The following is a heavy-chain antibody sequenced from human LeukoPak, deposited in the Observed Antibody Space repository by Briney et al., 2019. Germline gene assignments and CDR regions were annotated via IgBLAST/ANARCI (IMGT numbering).Heavy chain of an antibody. Sequence: ASVKVSCKASGYTFTGYYMHWVRQAPGQGLEWMGWINPNSGGTNYAQKFQGRVTMTRDTSISTAYMELSSRRSEDTAVYYCASTLGYYDSSGYFRPAYDYWGQGTLVTVSS. CDR3: ASTLGYYDSSGYFRPAYDY. CDR1: GYTFTGYY. D-gene: IGHD3-22*01. J-gene: IGHJ4*02. V-gene: IGHV1-2*02. CDR2: INPNSGGT.